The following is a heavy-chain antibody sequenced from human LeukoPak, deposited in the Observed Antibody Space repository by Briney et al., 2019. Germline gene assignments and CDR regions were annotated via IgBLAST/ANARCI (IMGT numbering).Heavy chain of an antibody. CDR1: GGSISSYY. V-gene: IGHV4-4*07. J-gene: IGHJ6*03. CDR3: ARDRGGITMVRGAEDYYYMDV. CDR2: IYTSGST. Sequence: SETLSLTCTVSGGSISSYYWSWIRQPAGKGLEWIGRIYTSGSTIYNPSLNSRVTMSVDTSKNQFSLKLSSVTAADTAVYYCARDRGGITMVRGAEDYYYMDVWGKGTTVTVSS. D-gene: IGHD3-10*01.